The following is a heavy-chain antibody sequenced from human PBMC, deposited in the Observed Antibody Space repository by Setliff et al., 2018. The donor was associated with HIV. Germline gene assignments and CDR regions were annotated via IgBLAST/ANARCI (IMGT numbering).Heavy chain of an antibody. V-gene: IGHV1-2*02. J-gene: IGHJ4*02. CDR1: GSTFSAHY. Sequence: ASVKVSCKTSGSTFSAHYIHWVRQAPGQGLEWMGWIDPNSGDTNYAQKFQGRVTMARDTSISTAYMELNRLTSDDTALYYCVKGAGGYYDYWSQGALVTSPQ. D-gene: IGHD2-15*01. CDR2: IDPNSGDT. CDR3: VKGAGGYYDY.